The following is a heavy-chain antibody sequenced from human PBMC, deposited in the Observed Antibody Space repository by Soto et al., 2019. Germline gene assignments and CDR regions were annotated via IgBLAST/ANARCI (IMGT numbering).Heavy chain of an antibody. D-gene: IGHD2-15*01. CDR2: LTRTGTT. J-gene: IGHJ4*02. Sequence: GGSLSLCWVSSGFSFSHCSVTWVRQAPGRGLEWVSTLTRTGTTFYADSVKGRFTISRDNSKNTLSLQMYNLRAEDTARYYCAKRATTVPTPGNYFDCWGQGTQVTVSS. CDR1: GFSFSHCS. V-gene: IGHV3-23*01. CDR3: AKRATTVPTPGNYFDC.